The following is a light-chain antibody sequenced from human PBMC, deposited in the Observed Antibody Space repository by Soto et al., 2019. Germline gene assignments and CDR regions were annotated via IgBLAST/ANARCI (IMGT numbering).Light chain of an antibody. J-gene: IGKJ3*01. CDR3: QQYHNWPPFT. CDR2: GAS. Sequence: EIVMTQSPATLSVSPGERATLSCRASQSVSSNLAWYQQKPGQAPRLLIYGASPRATGIPARFSGSGSGTDFTLTISSLQSQDFAVYYCQQYHNWPPFTFGPGTKVDI. CDR1: QSVSSN. V-gene: IGKV3-15*01.